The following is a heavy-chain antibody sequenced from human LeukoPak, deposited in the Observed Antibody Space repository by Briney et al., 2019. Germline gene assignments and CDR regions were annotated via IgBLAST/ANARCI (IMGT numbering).Heavy chain of an antibody. CDR2: IYYSGST. V-gene: IGHV4-59*01. J-gene: IGHJ6*03. CDR3: AREWRGRYYYYYMDV. D-gene: IGHD2-15*01. CDR1: GGSISSYY. Sequence: PSETLSLTCTVSGGSISSYYWSWIRQPPGKGLEWIGYIYYSGSTNYNPSLKSRVTTSVDTSKNQFSLKLSSVTAADTAVYYCAREWRGRYYYYYMDVWGKGTTVTVSS.